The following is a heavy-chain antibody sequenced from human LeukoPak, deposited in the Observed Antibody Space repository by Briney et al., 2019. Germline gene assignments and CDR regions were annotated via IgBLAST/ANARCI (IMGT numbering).Heavy chain of an antibody. V-gene: IGHV4-4*07. Sequence: KPSVTLSLTCTVSGGSISSYYWSWIRQPAGKGLEWIGRIYTSGSTNYNPSLKSRVTMSVDTSKNQFSLKLSSVTAADTAVYYCARDRRYCSGGSCYSIFDYWGQGTLVTVSS. J-gene: IGHJ4*02. D-gene: IGHD2-15*01. CDR3: ARDRRYCSGGSCYSIFDY. CDR1: GGSISSYY. CDR2: IYTSGST.